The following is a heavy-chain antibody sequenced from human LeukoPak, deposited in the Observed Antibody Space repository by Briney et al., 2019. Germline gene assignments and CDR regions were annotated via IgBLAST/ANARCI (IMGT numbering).Heavy chain of an antibody. CDR2: IYHSGRT. V-gene: IGHV4-38-2*02. D-gene: IGHD3-10*01. CDR3: ARGRILMVPFDY. Sequence: TSETLSLSCSVSGYSINNGYYWGWLRQPPGKGLEWIGSIYHSGRTYYNPSLKNRVTISVDTSKDQFSLKLGSVTAADTAVYYCARGRILMVPFDYWGQGTLVTVSS. CDR1: GYSINNGYY. J-gene: IGHJ4*02.